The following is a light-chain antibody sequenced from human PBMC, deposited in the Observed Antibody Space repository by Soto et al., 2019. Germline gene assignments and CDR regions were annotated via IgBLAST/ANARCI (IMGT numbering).Light chain of an antibody. J-gene: IGLJ2*01. Sequence: QSVLTQPPSVSGAPGQRVTISCTGSSSNIGAGYGVYWYQQLPGTAPKLLIYDNNNRPSGVPDRFSGSRSGTSASLAITGLQAEDEAEYYCQSYDGSLGGSVVFGGGTKLTVL. CDR3: QSYDGSLGGSVV. V-gene: IGLV1-40*01. CDR2: DNN. CDR1: SSNIGAGYG.